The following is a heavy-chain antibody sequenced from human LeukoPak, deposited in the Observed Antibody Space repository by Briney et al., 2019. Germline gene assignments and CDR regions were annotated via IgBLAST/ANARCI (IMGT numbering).Heavy chain of an antibody. CDR1: GFTFSSYT. D-gene: IGHD2-2*01. CDR3: ARDHCSSTSCFPSGTNYFDS. CDR2: ISSNRDYI. Sequence: GGSLRLSCAASGFTFSSYTMNWVRPAPGKGLEWVSSISSNRDYIYNADSVKGRFTISRDNAKNSLYLQMNSLKAEDTAVYYCARDHCSSTSCFPSGTNYFDSWGQGTPVTVSS. V-gene: IGHV3-21*01. J-gene: IGHJ4*02.